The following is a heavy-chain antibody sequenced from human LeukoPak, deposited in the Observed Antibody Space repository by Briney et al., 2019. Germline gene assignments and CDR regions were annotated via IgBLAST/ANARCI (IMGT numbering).Heavy chain of an antibody. J-gene: IGHJ4*02. V-gene: IGHV4-30-4*08. CDR1: GGSIISSSSY. CDR2: IYYSGST. CDR3: ARDLRFQRYCSSTSCSGYFDY. Sequence: SETLSLTCTVSGGSIISSSSYWGWIRQPPGKGLEWIGYIYYSGSTYYNPSLKSRVTISVDTSKNQFSLKLSSVTAADTAVYYCARDLRFQRYCSSTSCSGYFDYWGQGTLVTVSS. D-gene: IGHD2-2*01.